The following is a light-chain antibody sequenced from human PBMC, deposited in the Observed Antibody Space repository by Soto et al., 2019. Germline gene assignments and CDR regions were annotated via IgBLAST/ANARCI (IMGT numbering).Light chain of an antibody. V-gene: IGKV3D-20*02. CDR2: GAS. CDR3: QQRNNWPLT. CDR1: QSVSSSY. J-gene: IGKJ4*01. Sequence: VLTQSPGTLSLSPGERPTLSCGASQSVSSSYLAWYPRKPGQAPRVLIYGASSRATGIPHRFSGSGSGTDFTLTISSLEPEDFAVYSCQQRNNWPLTFGGGTKVDIK.